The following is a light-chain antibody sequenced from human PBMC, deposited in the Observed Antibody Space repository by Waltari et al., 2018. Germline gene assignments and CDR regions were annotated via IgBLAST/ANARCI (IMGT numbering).Light chain of an antibody. CDR2: RNV. CDR1: HSHVGRNV. CDR3: AAWDDRPSGRWV. Sequence: QSVLTQPPSASGTPGQRVTISCSGTHSHVGRNVFNWYQKFPGTAPKLLIYRNVKRPSGVPDRFSGSKSGTSASLAISGLQSEDEADYFCAAWDDRPSGRWVFGGGTKVTVL. V-gene: IGLV1-44*01. J-gene: IGLJ3*02.